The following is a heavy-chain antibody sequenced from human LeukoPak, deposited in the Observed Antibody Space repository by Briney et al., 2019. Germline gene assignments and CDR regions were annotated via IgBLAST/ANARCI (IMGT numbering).Heavy chain of an antibody. CDR1: GGSISNYY. CDR2: ISYSGNT. D-gene: IGHD2-21*01. J-gene: IGHJ6*02. CDR3: ARDSYYYGLDV. V-gene: IGHV4-59*08. Sequence: SETLSLTCTVSGGSISNYYWSWIRQPPGKGLEWIGYISYSGNTNYNPSLKSRVTIFLDTSKNQLSLKLSSLTAADTAVYYCARDSYYYGLDVWGQGTTVTVSS.